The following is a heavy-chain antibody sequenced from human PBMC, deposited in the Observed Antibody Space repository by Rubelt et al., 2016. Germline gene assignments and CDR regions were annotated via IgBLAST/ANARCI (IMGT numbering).Heavy chain of an antibody. J-gene: IGHJ3*02. Sequence: QVQLVQSGAEVKKPGSSVKVSCKASGGTFSSYAISWVRQAPGQGLEWMGGIIPIFGTANYEPKFQGKVPITADKSTSTAYMELSSLRSEDTAVYYCARDLVGVVITTHDAFDIWGQGTMVTVSS. D-gene: IGHD3-22*01. V-gene: IGHV1-69*06. CDR1: GGTFSSYA. CDR3: ARDLVGVVITTHDAFDI. CDR2: IIPIFGTA.